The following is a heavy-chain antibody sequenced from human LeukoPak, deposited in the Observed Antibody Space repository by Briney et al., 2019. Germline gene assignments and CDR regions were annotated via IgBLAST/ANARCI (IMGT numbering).Heavy chain of an antibody. J-gene: IGHJ4*02. Sequence: PGGSLRLSCAAPGFTFSSYAMSWVRQAPGKGLEWVPGVSGSGGSTYYADSVKGRFTISRDNSKNTLYLQMNSLRAEDTAVYYCAKDLDIVATITGNWGQGTLVTVSS. CDR2: VSGSGGST. D-gene: IGHD5-12*01. V-gene: IGHV3-23*01. CDR1: GFTFSSYA. CDR3: AKDLDIVATITGN.